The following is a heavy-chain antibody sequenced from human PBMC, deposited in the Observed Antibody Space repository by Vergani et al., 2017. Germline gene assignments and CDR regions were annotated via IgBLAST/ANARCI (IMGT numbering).Heavy chain of an antibody. V-gene: IGHV3-30-3*01. J-gene: IGHJ4*02. D-gene: IGHD3-10*01. CDR1: GFALNRHA. CDR3: VRALGLCAGERFYTEACYY. CDR2: ISFDGTNE. Sequence: QVQLVESGGGVVQPGTSLRLSCVVSGFALNRHAMYWVRQAPGKGLEWVVGISFDGTNEYYPDLVKGRFTISRDIAKNTLFLQVRSLSLEDTGVYHCVRALGLCAGERFYTEACYYWGQGTPVTVSS.